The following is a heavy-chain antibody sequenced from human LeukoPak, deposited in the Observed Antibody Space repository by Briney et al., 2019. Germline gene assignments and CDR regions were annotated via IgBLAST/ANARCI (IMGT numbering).Heavy chain of an antibody. J-gene: IGHJ4*02. D-gene: IGHD3-22*01. CDR2: ISASGFST. CDR3: ARGSYDSSGYYGH. Sequence: PGGSLRLSCTASGFTFSSHVMSWVRQVPGKGLEWVSAISASGFSTFYADPVKGRFTISRDNSKNTLYLQMNSLRAEDTAVYYCARGSYDSSGYYGHWGQGTLVTVSS. V-gene: IGHV3-23*01. CDR1: GFTFSSHV.